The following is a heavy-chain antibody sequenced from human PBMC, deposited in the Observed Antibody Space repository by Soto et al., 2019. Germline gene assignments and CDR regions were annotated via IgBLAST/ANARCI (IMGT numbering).Heavy chain of an antibody. CDR2: ISYSGST. J-gene: IGHJ3*02. CDR3: ARQGGEILSGPPHHHDAVDI. Sequence: QLQLQESGPGLVKPSETLSLTCTVSGGYISSSSYYWGWIRQPPGKGLEWIGSISYSGSTYYNPSLNSRVTKSVDTSKNQLSLEVSSGTAADTAVYYCARQGGEILSGPPHHHDAVDIWGQGKMVTVSS. V-gene: IGHV4-39*01. CDR1: GGYISSSSYY. D-gene: IGHD3-9*01.